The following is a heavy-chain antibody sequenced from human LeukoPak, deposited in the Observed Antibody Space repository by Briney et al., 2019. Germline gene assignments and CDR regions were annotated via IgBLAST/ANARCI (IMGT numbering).Heavy chain of an antibody. CDR1: GFTFSNYG. CDR2: IQFVGSDK. V-gene: IGHV3-30*02. CDR3: ARRGYSSSWDIPDY. J-gene: IGHJ4*02. Sequence: GGCLSLSCAPSGFTFSNYGMHWVRPAPGKGREWVAFIQFVGSDKYYADSVKGRFTISRDNSKNTLYLQMNSLRAEDTAVYYCARRGYSSSWDIPDYWGQGTLVTVSS. D-gene: IGHD2-2*01.